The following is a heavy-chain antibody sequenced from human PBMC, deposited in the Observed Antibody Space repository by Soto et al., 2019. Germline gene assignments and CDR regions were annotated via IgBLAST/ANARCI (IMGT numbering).Heavy chain of an antibody. J-gene: IGHJ4*02. V-gene: IGHV3-23*01. CDR2: ISGTSGRT. D-gene: IGHD6-19*01. CDR1: GFTFSSYA. CDR3: AKDGSSGWYYFDY. Sequence: EVQLLESGGGLVQPGGSLRLSCAASGFTFSSYAMNWVRQAPGKGLEWVSSISGTSGRTYYADSVEGRFTISRDNSKNTLYLQIDSLRDEDTAVYYCAKDGSSGWYYFDYWGQGTLVSVSA.